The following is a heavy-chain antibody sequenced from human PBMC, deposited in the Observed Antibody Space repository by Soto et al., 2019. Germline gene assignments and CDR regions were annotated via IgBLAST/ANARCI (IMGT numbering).Heavy chain of an antibody. V-gene: IGHV4-39*01. CDR3: AKAGPKGYCSSTSGYGWFDP. CDR1: GGSITSSSYY. D-gene: IGHD2-2*01. CDR2: IYYSGRS. J-gene: IGHJ5*02. Sequence: SETLSLTCTVSGGSITSSSYYWGWIRQPPGKGLEWIGGIYYSGRSYYNPSLKSRVTMSVDTSKNQFSLTLNSVTAADAAVYYCAKAGPKGYCSSTSGYGWFDPGGQGTLVTV.